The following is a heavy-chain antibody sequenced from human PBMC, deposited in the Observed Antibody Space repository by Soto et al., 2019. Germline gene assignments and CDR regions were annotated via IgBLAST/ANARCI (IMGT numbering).Heavy chain of an antibody. Sequence: EMQVVESGGGLIQPGGSLRLYCAASGFSVRTNYMSWVRQAPGKGLEWVSIVYAGESTYYADSVKGRFTISRDNSKNTVYLQMNSLRADDTAMYYCAMEEVGDTYYYYGMDVWGQGTTVTVSS. J-gene: IGHJ6*02. CDR2: VYAGEST. CDR1: GFSVRTNY. CDR3: AMEEVGDTYYYYGMDV. V-gene: IGHV3-53*01. D-gene: IGHD1-1*01.